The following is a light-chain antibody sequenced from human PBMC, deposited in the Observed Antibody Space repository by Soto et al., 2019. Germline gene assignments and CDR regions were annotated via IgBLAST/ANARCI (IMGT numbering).Light chain of an antibody. CDR3: QQTYSAPPT. CDR1: QIISTY. J-gene: IGKJ1*01. V-gene: IGKV1-39*01. Sequence: DIQMTQSPSSLSAYVGDRVTITCRASQIISTYLNWYQQRAGLAPRLLIYAASSLQSGVPPRFSGSGSGTDFTLTISSLQPEDFATYFCQQTYSAPPTFGQGTKVDIK. CDR2: AAS.